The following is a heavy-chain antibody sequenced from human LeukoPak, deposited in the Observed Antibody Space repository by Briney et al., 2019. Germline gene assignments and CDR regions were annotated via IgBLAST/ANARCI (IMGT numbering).Heavy chain of an antibody. CDR1: GYTFTSYY. Sequence: GASVKVSCKASGYTFTSYYMHWVRQAPGQGLEWMGIINPSGGSTSYAQKFQGRVTMTRDTSTSTVYMELSSLRSEDAAVYYCARESWHNAFDIWGQGTMVTVSS. D-gene: IGHD6-13*01. J-gene: IGHJ3*02. V-gene: IGHV1-46*01. CDR3: ARESWHNAFDI. CDR2: INPSGGST.